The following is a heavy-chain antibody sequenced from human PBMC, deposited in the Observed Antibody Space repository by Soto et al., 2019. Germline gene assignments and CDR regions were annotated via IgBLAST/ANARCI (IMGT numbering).Heavy chain of an antibody. V-gene: IGHV1-24*01. Sequence: GASVKVSCKVSGYTLTELSMHWVRQAPGKGLEWMGGFDPEDGETIYAQKFQGRVTMTEDTSTDTAYMELSSLRSEDTAVYYCATVGLLGSDLVGSRGYHLVRFDPWGQGTLVTVSS. CDR3: ATVGLLGSDLVGSRGYHLVRFDP. J-gene: IGHJ5*02. D-gene: IGHD6-6*01. CDR2: FDPEDGET. CDR1: GYTLTELS.